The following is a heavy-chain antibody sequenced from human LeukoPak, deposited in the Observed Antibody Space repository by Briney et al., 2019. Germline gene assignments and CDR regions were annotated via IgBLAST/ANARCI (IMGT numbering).Heavy chain of an antibody. V-gene: IGHV3-9*01. CDR2: ISWNSGSI. CDR3: AKDNRRHYTSGPNPDSLH. CDR1: GFIFNNYA. Sequence: GGSLRLSCEGSGFIFNNYAMHWVRQPPGKGLERVSGISWNSGSIDYADSVKGRFTISRDNAKNSLYLQMNSLRVEDTAFYYCAKDNRRHYTSGPNPDSLHWGQGALVTVSS. J-gene: IGHJ4*02. D-gene: IGHD6-19*01.